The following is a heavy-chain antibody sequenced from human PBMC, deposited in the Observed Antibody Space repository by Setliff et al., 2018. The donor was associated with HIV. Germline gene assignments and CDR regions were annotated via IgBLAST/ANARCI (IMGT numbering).Heavy chain of an antibody. V-gene: IGHV1-2*02. Sequence: ASVKVSCKASGYTFTGYYLHWVRQAPGQGLEWMGWIDPNSGDTNYEQKFQGRVSMTRDTAISTVYMELSSLRSDDTAVYYCARAAGYSSSWHRYAFEIWGQGTMVTVSS. CDR3: ARAAGYSSSWHRYAFEI. J-gene: IGHJ3*02. CDR1: GYTFTGYY. D-gene: IGHD6-13*01. CDR2: IDPNSGDT.